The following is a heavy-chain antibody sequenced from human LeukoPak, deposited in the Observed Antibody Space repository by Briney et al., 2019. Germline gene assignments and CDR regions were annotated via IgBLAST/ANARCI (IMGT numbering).Heavy chain of an antibody. CDR2: ISGSGGST. Sequence: GGSLRLSCAVSGITVSNYGMSWVRQAPGKGLEWVAGISGSGGSTNYADSVKGRFTLSRDNPRNTLYLQMNSLRAEDAAVYYCARDNGGLDSWGQGTLVTVSS. J-gene: IGHJ4*02. CDR3: ARDNGGLDS. V-gene: IGHV3-23*01. D-gene: IGHD2-8*01. CDR1: GITVSNYG.